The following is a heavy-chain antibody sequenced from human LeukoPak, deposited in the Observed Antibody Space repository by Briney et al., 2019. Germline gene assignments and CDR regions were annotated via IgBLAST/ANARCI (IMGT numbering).Heavy chain of an antibody. CDR3: AKSDWFDP. J-gene: IGHJ5*02. CDR1: GFTFGNYW. CDR2: IRSDGGAT. Sequence: GGSLRLSCATSGFTFGNYWMSWLRHAPGKGLVWVSRIRSDGGATTYAESVKGRFTISRDNARNTLYLQMNSLRVDDTAVYYCAKSDWFDPCGRGILVTVSS. V-gene: IGHV3-74*01.